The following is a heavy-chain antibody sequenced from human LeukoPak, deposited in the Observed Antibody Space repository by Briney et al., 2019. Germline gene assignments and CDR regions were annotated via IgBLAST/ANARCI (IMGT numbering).Heavy chain of an antibody. J-gene: IGHJ4*02. CDR1: GFSFDDYA. V-gene: IGHV3-43*02. CDR2: ISGDGIT. D-gene: IGHD5-12*01. Sequence: PGGSLRLSCAASGFSFDDYAMHWVRQAPGKGLEWVSLISGDGITYYADSAKGRFTISRDNSENSLYLQMNSLRREDTALYYCVKELTAATIPTFFDYWGQGTLVTVST. CDR3: VKELTAATIPTFFDY.